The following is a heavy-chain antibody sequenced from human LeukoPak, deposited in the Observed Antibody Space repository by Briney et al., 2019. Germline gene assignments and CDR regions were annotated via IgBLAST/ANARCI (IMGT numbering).Heavy chain of an antibody. V-gene: IGHV1-69*04. CDR1: GGTFSSYA. CDR2: IIPILGIA. CDR3: AREGMANGYYFDY. Sequence: PLASVKVSCKASGGTFSSYAISWVRQAPGQGLEWIGRIIPILGIANYAQKFQGRVTITADKSTSTAYMELSSLRSEDTAVYYCAREGMANGYYFDYWGQGTLVTVSS. J-gene: IGHJ4*02. D-gene: IGHD5-24*01.